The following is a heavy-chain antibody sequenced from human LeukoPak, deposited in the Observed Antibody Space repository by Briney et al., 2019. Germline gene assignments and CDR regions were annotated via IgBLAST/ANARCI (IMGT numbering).Heavy chain of an antibody. J-gene: IGHJ4*01. CDR3: AGVLGVRDLAYFDY. D-gene: IGHD3-10*01. V-gene: IGHV4-34*01. Sequence: SETLSLTCAVYGGSFSGYYWSWIRQPPGKGLEWIGEINHSGSTNYNPSLKSRVTISVDTSKNQFSLKVSSVTAADTAVYYCAGVLGVRDLAYFDYWGHGTLVTVSS. CDR2: INHSGST. CDR1: GGSFSGYY.